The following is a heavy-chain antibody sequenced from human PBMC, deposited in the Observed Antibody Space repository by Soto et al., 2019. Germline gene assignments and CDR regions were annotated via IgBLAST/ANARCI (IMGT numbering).Heavy chain of an antibody. Sequence: QVQLVESGGGVVQPGRSLRLSCAASGFSFSGNGMHWVRQAPGKGLEWVAVVSYDGSRTYYADSVKGRFAISRDNSKNTVYLQMNSLRAEDTAVYYGAKGRWDSPGWYLDYWGQGTLVTVSS. CDR3: AKGRWDSPGWYLDY. J-gene: IGHJ4*02. CDR2: VSYDGSRT. D-gene: IGHD6-19*01. CDR1: GFSFSGNG. V-gene: IGHV3-30*18.